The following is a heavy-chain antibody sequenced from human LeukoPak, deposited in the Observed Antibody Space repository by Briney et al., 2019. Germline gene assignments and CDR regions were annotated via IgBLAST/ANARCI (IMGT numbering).Heavy chain of an antibody. CDR1: GFTFSTYW. Sequence: GGSLRLSCSASGFTFSTYWMSWVRQAPGKGLEWVAVIWYDGSNKYYADSVKGRFTISRDNSKNTLYLQMNSLRAEDTAVYYCASAVDSSGYRFFIDAFDIWGQGTMVTVSS. CDR3: ASAVDSSGYRFFIDAFDI. V-gene: IGHV3-33*08. J-gene: IGHJ3*02. CDR2: IWYDGSNK. D-gene: IGHD3-22*01.